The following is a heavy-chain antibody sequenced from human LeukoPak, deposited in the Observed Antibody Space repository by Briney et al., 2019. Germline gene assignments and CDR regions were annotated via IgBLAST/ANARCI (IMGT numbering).Heavy chain of an antibody. CDR3: ARMGGGSYPNWFDP. V-gene: IGHV4-39*07. CDR2: IYYSGST. CDR1: GGSISSSSYY. D-gene: IGHD1-26*01. J-gene: IGHJ5*02. Sequence: SETLSLTCTVSGGSISSSSYYWGWIRQPPGKGLEWIGSIYYSGSTYYNPSLKSRVPISVDTSKNQFSLKLSSVTAADTAVYYCARMGGGSYPNWFDPWGQGTLVTVPS.